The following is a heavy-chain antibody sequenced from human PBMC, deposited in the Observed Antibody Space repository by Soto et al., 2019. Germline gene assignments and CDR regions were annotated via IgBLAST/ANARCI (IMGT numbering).Heavy chain of an antibody. CDR2: IYPGDSDT. CDR1: WYSFTSYW. J-gene: IGHJ6*01. V-gene: IGHV5-51*01. CDR3: ARHRRLVGHYSYSGMQA. D-gene: IGHD6-6*01. Sequence: GESLKISCKGPWYSFTSYWIGWLRQRPGKGLEWMGIIYPGDSDTRYSPSFQGQVTISADKSISTAYLQWSRLKASDTAMYYCARHRRLVGHYSYSGMQAWGQATTGHVS.